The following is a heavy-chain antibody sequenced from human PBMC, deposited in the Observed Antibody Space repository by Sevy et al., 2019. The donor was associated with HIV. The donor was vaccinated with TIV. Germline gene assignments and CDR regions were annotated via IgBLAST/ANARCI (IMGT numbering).Heavy chain of an antibody. CDR1: GFTFSSYW. Sequence: GGSLRLSCAASGFTFSSYWMSWVRQAPGKGLEWVANIKQDGSEKYYVDSVKGRFTISRDNAKNSLYLQMNGLRAEDTAVYYCARRYCTNGVCYRNLGPYYYYYGMDVWGQGTTVTVSS. J-gene: IGHJ6*02. CDR2: IKQDGSEK. V-gene: IGHV3-7*01. D-gene: IGHD2-8*01. CDR3: ARRYCTNGVCYRNLGPYYYYYGMDV.